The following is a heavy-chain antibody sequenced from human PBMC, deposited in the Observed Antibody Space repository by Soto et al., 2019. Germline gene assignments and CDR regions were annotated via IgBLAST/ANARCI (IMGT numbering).Heavy chain of an antibody. CDR2: ISSSGSYI. J-gene: IGHJ4*02. D-gene: IGHD2-2*01. Sequence: PGGSLRLFCAASGFTFSSFSMDWVRQAPGKGLEWVSSISSSGSYISYADSVKGRFTLSRDNAKNSLELQMDSLRAEDTAVYYCVRLTSRASYFDSWGQGAPVTVSS. CDR3: VRLTSRASYFDS. CDR1: GFTFSSFS. V-gene: IGHV3-21*01.